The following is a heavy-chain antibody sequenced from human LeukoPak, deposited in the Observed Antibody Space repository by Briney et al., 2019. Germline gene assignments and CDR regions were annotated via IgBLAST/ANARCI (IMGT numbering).Heavy chain of an antibody. V-gene: IGHV1-2*02. Sequence: ASVKPSCQASGYNFADHYVHWVRQAPGQGLEWMGWINPKSGGTDYAQKFQGRVAMTSDTSIRTGYMELNNLTSYDTAVYYCARVDNRDWYYFDYWGQGSLVTVSS. J-gene: IGHJ4*02. CDR1: GYNFADHY. D-gene: IGHD3/OR15-3a*01. CDR2: INPKSGGT. CDR3: ARVDNRDWYYFDY.